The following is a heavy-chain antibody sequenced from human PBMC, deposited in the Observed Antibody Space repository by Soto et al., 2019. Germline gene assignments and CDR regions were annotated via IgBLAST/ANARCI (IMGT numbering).Heavy chain of an antibody. Sequence: QDQLVESGGGVVQPGRSLRLSCAASGFTFSSYAMHWVCQAPGKGLEWVAVISYDVNDKYYADSVKGRFTISRDNSKNTLYLQMNSLRTEDTAVYYCASSGRTMVTFFDYWGQGTLVTVSS. CDR1: GFTFSSYA. CDR2: ISYDVNDK. D-gene: IGHD4-17*01. V-gene: IGHV3-30-3*01. CDR3: ASSGRTMVTFFDY. J-gene: IGHJ4*02.